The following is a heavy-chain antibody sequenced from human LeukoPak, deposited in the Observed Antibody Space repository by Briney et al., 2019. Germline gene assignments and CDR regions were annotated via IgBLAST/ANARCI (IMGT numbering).Heavy chain of an antibody. CDR1: GYTFTGYY. V-gene: IGHV1-2*02. D-gene: IGHD3-22*01. J-gene: IGHJ4*02. CDR3: ARGSGYYDSSGYYPFDY. CDR2: INPNSGGT. Sequence: ASVKVSCKASGYTFTGYYMHCVRQAPGQGLEWMGWINPNSGGTNYAQKFQGRVTMTRDTSISTAYMELSRLRSDDTAVYYCARGSGYYDSSGYYPFDYWGQGTLVTVSS.